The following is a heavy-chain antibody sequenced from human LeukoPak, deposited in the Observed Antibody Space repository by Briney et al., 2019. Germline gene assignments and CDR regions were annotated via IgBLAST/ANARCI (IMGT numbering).Heavy chain of an antibody. CDR2: ISHNGNVN. CDR3: ARGGGFDV. D-gene: IGHD2-15*01. V-gene: IGHV3-7*03. J-gene: IGHJ6*02. Sequence: GGSLRLSCAASGFTFSSYWMNWARQAPGKGLEWVASISHNGNVNYYVDSVKGRFTISRDNAKNSLYLQMSNLRAEDTAVYFCARGGGFDVWGQGATVTVSS. CDR1: GFTFSSYW.